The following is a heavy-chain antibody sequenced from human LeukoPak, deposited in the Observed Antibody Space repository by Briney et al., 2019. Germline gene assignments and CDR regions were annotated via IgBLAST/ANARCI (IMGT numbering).Heavy chain of an antibody. CDR1: GGSISSGGYY. Sequence: SETLSLTCTVSGGSISSGGYYWSWIRQPPGKGLEWIGYIYHSGSTYYNPSLKSRVTISVDRSKNQFSLKLSSVTAADTAVYYCARLRIGVTYYYYAMDVWGQGTTVTVSS. CDR2: IYHSGST. J-gene: IGHJ6*02. V-gene: IGHV4-30-2*01. D-gene: IGHD3-10*01. CDR3: ARLRIGVTYYYYAMDV.